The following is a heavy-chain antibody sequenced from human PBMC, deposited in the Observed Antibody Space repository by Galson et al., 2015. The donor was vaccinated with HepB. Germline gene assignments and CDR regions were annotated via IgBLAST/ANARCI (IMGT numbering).Heavy chain of an antibody. V-gene: IGHV1-18*04. J-gene: IGHJ3*02. Sequence: SVKVSCKASGYTFTSYGISWVRQAPGQGLEWMGWISAYNGNTNYAQKLQGRVTMTTDTSTSTAYMELRSLRSDDTAVCYCARDPPYGSGRPDAFDIWGQGTMVTVSS. CDR1: GYTFTSYG. CDR3: ARDPPYGSGRPDAFDI. CDR2: ISAYNGNT. D-gene: IGHD3-10*01.